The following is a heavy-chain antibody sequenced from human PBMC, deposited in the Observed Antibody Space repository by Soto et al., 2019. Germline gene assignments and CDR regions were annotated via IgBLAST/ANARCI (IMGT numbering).Heavy chain of an antibody. V-gene: IGHV1-46*01. CDR1: GYTFINFF. CDR3: ARGRYYYGSGSYPYYYYYGMDV. J-gene: IGHJ6*02. D-gene: IGHD3-10*01. CDR2: INPSGGAT. Sequence: GASVKVSCKASGYTFINFFIHWVRQAPGQGLEWVGIINPSGGATTYPQKFQGRVTMTRDTSTSTVYMDVSSLRFDDTAVYYCARGRYYYGSGSYPYYYYYGMDVWGQGTTVTVSS.